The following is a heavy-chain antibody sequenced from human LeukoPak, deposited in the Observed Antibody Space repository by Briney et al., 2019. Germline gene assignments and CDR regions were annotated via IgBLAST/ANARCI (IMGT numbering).Heavy chain of an antibody. J-gene: IGHJ4*02. CDR2: IKQDGSEK. CDR1: GFTFSSYW. Sequence: GGSLRLSCAASGFTFSSYWMSWVRQAPGKGLDWVANIKQDGSEKYYVDSVKGRFTISRDNAKNSLYLQMNSLRAGDTAVYYCARVAKERVGGVYYFDYWGQGTLVTVSS. D-gene: IGHD1-1*01. CDR3: ARVAKERVGGVYYFDY. V-gene: IGHV3-7*01.